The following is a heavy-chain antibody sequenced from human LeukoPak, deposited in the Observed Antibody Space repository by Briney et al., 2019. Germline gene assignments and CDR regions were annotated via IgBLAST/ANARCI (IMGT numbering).Heavy chain of an antibody. V-gene: IGHV3-23*01. J-gene: IGHJ4*02. CDR3: ATKTAFDY. CDR2: IIISGSST. D-gene: IGHD5-18*01. CDR1: GFTFSSYG. Sequence: GGSLRLSCAASGFTFSSYGMSWVRQAPGKGLEWVSTIIISGSSTYYADSVKGRFTISRDNSKNTLYLQMSSLRAEDTAVYFCATKTAFDYWGQGTLVTVSS.